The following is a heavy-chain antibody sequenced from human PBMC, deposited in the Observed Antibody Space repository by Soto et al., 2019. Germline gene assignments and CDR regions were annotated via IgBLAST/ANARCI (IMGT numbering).Heavy chain of an antibody. CDR2: IYYSGST. CDR3: AREVHSSGYLDY. J-gene: IGHJ4*02. Sequence: PSETLSLTCTVSGGSISSGDYYWSWIRQPPGKGLEWIGYIYYSGSTYYNPSLKSRVTISVDTSKNQFSLKLSSVTAADMAVYYCAREVHSSGYLDYWGQGTLVTVSS. D-gene: IGHD3-22*01. CDR1: GGSISSGDYY. V-gene: IGHV4-30-4*01.